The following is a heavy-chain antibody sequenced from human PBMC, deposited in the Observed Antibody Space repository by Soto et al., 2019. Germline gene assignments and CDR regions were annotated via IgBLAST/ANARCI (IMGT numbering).Heavy chain of an antibody. Sequence: PXETLSLTCTVSGGSISSGGYYWSWIRQHPGKGLEWIGYIYYSGSTYYNPSLKSRVTISVDTSKNQFSLKLSSVTAADTAVYYCERVLPFYCDYWGQGTLVTVSS. V-gene: IGHV4-31*03. J-gene: IGHJ4*02. CDR1: GGSISSGGYY. CDR3: ERVLPFYCDY. D-gene: IGHD2-15*01. CDR2: IYYSGST.